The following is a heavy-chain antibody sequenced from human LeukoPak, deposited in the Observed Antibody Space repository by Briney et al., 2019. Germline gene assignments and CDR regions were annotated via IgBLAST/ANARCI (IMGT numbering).Heavy chain of an antibody. CDR3: ARCDNYRQNWFDP. CDR1: GGSISSYY. CDR2: IYTSGST. V-gene: IGHV4-4*09. J-gene: IGHJ5*02. D-gene: IGHD4-11*01. Sequence: PSETMSLTCTVSGGSISSYYWSWIRQPPGKGLEWIGYIYTSGSTNYNPSLKSRVTISVDTSKNQFSLKLSSVTAADTAVYYCARCDNYRQNWFDPWGQGTLVTVSS.